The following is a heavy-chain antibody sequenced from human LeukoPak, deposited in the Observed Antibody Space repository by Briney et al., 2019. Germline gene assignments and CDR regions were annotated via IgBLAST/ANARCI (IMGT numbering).Heavy chain of an antibody. D-gene: IGHD2-21*01. CDR2: IYENGGTT. V-gene: IGHV3-23*01. Sequence: GGALRLSCSGSGFTFRSHAMSWVRQAPEKGLEFVSGIYENGGTTYYADSVKGRFSISRDNAKNTLYLQMDSLRGEDTAVYYCAKDFRIGYSAHFDYWGQGALVTVSS. CDR3: AKDFRIGYSAHFDY. CDR1: GFTFRSHA. J-gene: IGHJ4*02.